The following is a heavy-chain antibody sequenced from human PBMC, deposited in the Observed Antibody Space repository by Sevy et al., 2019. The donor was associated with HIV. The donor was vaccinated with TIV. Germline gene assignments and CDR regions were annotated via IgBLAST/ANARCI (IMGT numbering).Heavy chain of an antibody. Sequence: GGSLRLSCAASGFTFNRYGMHWVRQAPGKGLEWVAVIWYDGSDRYYADSVKGRFTISRDNSKNTLYLEMNILRAEDTAVYYCGRDRVLFAATTDGFDMWGQGTMVTVSS. D-gene: IGHD5-12*01. CDR1: GFTFNRYG. J-gene: IGHJ3*02. CDR3: GRDRVLFAATTDGFDM. V-gene: IGHV3-33*01. CDR2: IWYDGSDR.